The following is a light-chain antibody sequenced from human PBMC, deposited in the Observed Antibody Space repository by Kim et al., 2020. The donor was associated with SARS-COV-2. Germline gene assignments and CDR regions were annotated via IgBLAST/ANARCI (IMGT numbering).Light chain of an antibody. V-gene: IGLV3-9*01. CDR2: RDN. CDR1: HIGRKN. Sequence: VARGPTATITCGGNHIGRKNVHWYQQKPGQAPVLVIYRDNDRPSGIPERFSGSNSGNTATLTISRAQDGDEADYYCQVWDSTTYVFGSGTKVTVL. CDR3: QVWDSTTYV. J-gene: IGLJ1*01.